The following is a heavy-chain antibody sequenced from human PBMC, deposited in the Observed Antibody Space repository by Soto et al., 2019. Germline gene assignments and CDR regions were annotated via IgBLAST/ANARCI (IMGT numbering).Heavy chain of an antibody. J-gene: IGHJ4*02. CDR3: AKSSTPYGSGSYYDY. V-gene: IGHV5-10-1*01. CDR2: IDPSDSYT. D-gene: IGHD3-10*01. CDR1: GYSFTSYC. Sequence: GESLKISCKGSGYSFTSYCISWVRLMPWKGLEWMGRIDPSDSYTNYSPSFQGHVTISADKSISTAYLQWSSLKASDTAMYYCAKSSTPYGSGSYYDYWGQGPLITVSS.